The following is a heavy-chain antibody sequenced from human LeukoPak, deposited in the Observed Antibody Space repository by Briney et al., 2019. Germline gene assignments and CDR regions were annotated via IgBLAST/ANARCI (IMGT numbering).Heavy chain of an antibody. CDR2: ISGSGGST. V-gene: IGHV3-23*01. J-gene: IGHJ4*02. Sequence: GGSLRLSCAASGFTFSSYAMRWVRQAPGKGLEWVSAISGSGGSTYYADSVKGRFTISRKNSKNTLYLQMNSLRAEDTAVYYCAKDRYYYDSSGATFDYWGQGTLVTVSS. CDR3: AKDRYYYDSSGATFDY. CDR1: GFTFSSYA. D-gene: IGHD3-22*01.